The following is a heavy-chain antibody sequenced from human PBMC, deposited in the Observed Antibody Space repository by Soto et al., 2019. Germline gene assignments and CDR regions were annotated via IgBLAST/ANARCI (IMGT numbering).Heavy chain of an antibody. D-gene: IGHD3-3*02. CDR1: GYTFTSYA. V-gene: IGHV1-3*05. CDR3: ARGANDVISFDWYFDL. CDR2: INAGNGNT. J-gene: IGHJ2*01. Sequence: QVQLVQSGAEEKKPGASVKVSCKASGYTFTSYAMHWVRQAPGQRLEWMGWINAGNGNTKYSQKFQGRVTITGDTSASTAYMELSSLRSEDTAVYYCARGANDVISFDWYFDLWGRGTLVTVSS.